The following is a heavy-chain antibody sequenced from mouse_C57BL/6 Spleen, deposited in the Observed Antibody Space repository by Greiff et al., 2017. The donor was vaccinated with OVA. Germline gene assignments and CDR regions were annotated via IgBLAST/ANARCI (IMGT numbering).Heavy chain of an antibody. CDR1: GYTFTSYG. CDR3: ARNYGSSYMITPWFAY. Sequence: EVQGVESGAELVRPGSSVKMSCKTSGYTFTSYGINWVKQRPGQGLEWIGYIYIGNGYTEYNEKFKGKATLTSDTSSSTAYMQLSSLTSEDSAIYFCARNYGSSYMITPWFAYWGQGTLVTVSA. V-gene: IGHV1-58*01. J-gene: IGHJ3*01. CDR2: IYIGNGYT. D-gene: IGHD1-1*01.